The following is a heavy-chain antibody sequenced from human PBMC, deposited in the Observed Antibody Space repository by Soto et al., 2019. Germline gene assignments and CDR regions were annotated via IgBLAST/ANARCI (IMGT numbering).Heavy chain of an antibody. CDR2: IYHGGST. Sequence: ETLSLTCAVSGGSISSSNWWSWVRQPPGKGLEWIGEIYHGGSTNYNPSLKSRVTISIDTSKNQFSLKLSSVTAADTAVYYCARRKSSPYFDYWGQGTLVTVSS. CDR3: ARRKSSPYFDY. J-gene: IGHJ4*02. V-gene: IGHV4-4*02. D-gene: IGHD3-10*01. CDR1: GGSISSSNW.